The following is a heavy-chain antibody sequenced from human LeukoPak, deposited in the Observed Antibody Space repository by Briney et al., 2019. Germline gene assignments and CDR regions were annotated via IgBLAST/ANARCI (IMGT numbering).Heavy chain of an antibody. J-gene: IGHJ4*02. D-gene: IGHD5-24*01. V-gene: IGHV4-38-2*02. CDR1: GYSISSGYY. CDR2: IYHSGST. CDR3: ARGSRDGYNYFDY. Sequence: SENLSLTCTVSGYSISSGYYWGWIRQPPGKGLEWIGSIYHSGSTYYNPSLKSRVTISVDTSKNQFSLKLSSVTAADTAVYYCARGSRDGYNYFDYWGQGTLVTVSS.